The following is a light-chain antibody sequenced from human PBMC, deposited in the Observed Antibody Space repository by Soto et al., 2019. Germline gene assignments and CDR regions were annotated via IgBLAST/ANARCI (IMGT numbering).Light chain of an antibody. CDR3: QQYNTWPRT. V-gene: IGKV3-20*01. Sequence: EIVLTQSPGTLSLSRGERATLCCRASQSVSSSYLAWYQQKPGQAPRLLIYGPSNRATGIPDRFTGIGSGTDFTLTISSLQSEDFAVYYCQQYNTWPRTFGQGTKVDI. CDR1: QSVSSSY. J-gene: IGKJ1*01. CDR2: GPS.